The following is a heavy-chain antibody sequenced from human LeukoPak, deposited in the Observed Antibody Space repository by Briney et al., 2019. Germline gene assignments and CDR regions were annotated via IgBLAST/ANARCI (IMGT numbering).Heavy chain of an antibody. CDR1: GGSISSYY. Sequence: PSETLSLTCTVSGGSISSYYWSWIRQPAGKGLEWTGRMYPNGGTNYNSSLKSRVTMSVDASKNQFSLKLSSVTAADSAVYYCARVPRYCSGGNCYSEYYFDYWGQGTLVTVSS. V-gene: IGHV4-4*07. J-gene: IGHJ4*02. CDR3: ARVPRYCSGGNCYSEYYFDY. CDR2: MYPNGGT. D-gene: IGHD2-15*01.